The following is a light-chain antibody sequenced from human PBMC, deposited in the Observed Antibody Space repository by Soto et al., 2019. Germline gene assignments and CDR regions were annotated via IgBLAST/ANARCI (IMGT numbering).Light chain of an antibody. CDR3: QQYGSSSWT. CDR1: QSVSSSY. Sequence: EIVLTQSPGTLSLSPGERVTPSCRASQSVSSSYLAWYQQKPGQAPRLLIYGASSRATGIPDRFSGSGSGTDFTLTISRLEPEDFAVYYCQQYGSSSWTFGQGTKVDIK. CDR2: GAS. J-gene: IGKJ1*01. V-gene: IGKV3-20*01.